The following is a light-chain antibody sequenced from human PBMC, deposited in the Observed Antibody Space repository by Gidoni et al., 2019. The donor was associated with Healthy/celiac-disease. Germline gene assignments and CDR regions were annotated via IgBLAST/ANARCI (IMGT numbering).Light chain of an antibody. CDR3: NSRDSSGNHLGV. V-gene: IGLV3-19*01. CDR1: SLRSYY. J-gene: IGLJ3*02. CDR2: GKN. Sequence: SSELTQDAAVSVALLQTVRITCQGESLRSYYASWYQQKPGQAPVLVIYGKNNRPSGIPDRFSGSSSGNTASLTITGAQAEDEADYYCNSRDSSGNHLGVFGGGTKLTVL.